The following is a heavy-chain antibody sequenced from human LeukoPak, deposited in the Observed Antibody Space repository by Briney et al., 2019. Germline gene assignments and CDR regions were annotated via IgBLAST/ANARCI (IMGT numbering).Heavy chain of an antibody. V-gene: IGHV3-48*02. CDR2: ISSSSSTI. CDR3: AREYSSSSGRAFDI. CDR1: GFSLTTYS. D-gene: IGHD6-6*01. J-gene: IGHJ3*02. Sequence: GGSLRLSCAASGFSLTTYSMNWVRQAPGQGLEGISYISSSSSTIYYANSVKGRFTISRDNAKNSLYLQMNGLRDEDTAVYYCAREYSSSSGRAFDIWGHGTMVTVSS.